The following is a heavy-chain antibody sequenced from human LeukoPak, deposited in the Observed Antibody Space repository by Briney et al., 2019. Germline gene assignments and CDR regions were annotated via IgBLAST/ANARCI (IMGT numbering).Heavy chain of an antibody. J-gene: IGHJ4*02. D-gene: IGHD4-17*01. CDR1: GFTFSSYG. CDR3: ARGRRYGDYVDY. Sequence: GGSLRLSCAASGFTFSSYGMHWVRQAPGKGLEWVAVIWYDGSNKYYADSVKGRFTISRDNSKNTLYPQMNSLRAEDTAVYYCARGRRYGDYVDYWGQGTLVTVSS. CDR2: IWYDGSNK. V-gene: IGHV3-33*01.